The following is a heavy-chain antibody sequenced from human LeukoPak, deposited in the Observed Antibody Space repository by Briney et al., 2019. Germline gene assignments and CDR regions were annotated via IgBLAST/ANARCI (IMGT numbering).Heavy chain of an antibody. CDR2: ISSSSSTI. D-gene: IGHD1-26*01. V-gene: IGHV3-48*01. CDR3: ARPSGVGDY. CDR1: GFTFGDYS. J-gene: IGHJ4*02. Sequence: GGSLRFSVAASGFTFGDYSMNGVRQPPGKGLEWVSYISSSSSTIYYADSVKGRFTISRDNAKNSLYLQMNSLRAEDTAVYYCARPSGVGDYWGQGTLVTVSS.